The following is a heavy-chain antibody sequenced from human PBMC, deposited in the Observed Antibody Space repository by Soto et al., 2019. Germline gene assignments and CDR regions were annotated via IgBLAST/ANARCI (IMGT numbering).Heavy chain of an antibody. CDR1: GGSISSDY. CDR3: ARDRGYYGSGSYYPPED. V-gene: IGHV4-59*13. D-gene: IGHD3-10*01. Sequence: QVQLQESGPGLVKPSETLSLTCIVSGGSISSDYWSWIRQPPGKGLEWIGYIYYSGSTKYNPSLDSRVTISVDTSKNQFSLNLTSVTAADTAVYYCARDRGYYGSGSYYPPEDWGQGTLVIVSS. CDR2: IYYSGST. J-gene: IGHJ4*02.